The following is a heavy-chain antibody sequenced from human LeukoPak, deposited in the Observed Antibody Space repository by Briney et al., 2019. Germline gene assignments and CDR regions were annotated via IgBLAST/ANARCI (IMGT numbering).Heavy chain of an antibody. CDR3: AKYAVGETFFGDY. Sequence: GGSLRLSCAASGFTFSSYAMTWVRQAPGKGLEWVSSISGSGTRTYYADSVKGRFTISRDNSKNTLYLQMNSLRAEDTAVYYCAKYAVGETFFGDYWGQGTLVTVSS. V-gene: IGHV3-23*01. J-gene: IGHJ4*02. D-gene: IGHD3-3*01. CDR2: ISGSGTRT. CDR1: GFTFSSYA.